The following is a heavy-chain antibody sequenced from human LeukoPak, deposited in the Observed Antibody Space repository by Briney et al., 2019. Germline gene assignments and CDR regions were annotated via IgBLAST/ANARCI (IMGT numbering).Heavy chain of an antibody. J-gene: IGHJ4*02. CDR1: GGSINNYY. D-gene: IGHD3-22*01. V-gene: IGHV4-4*07. CDR2: IYSSGST. Sequence: SSETLSLTCTVSGGSINNYYWSWIRQPAGKGLEWIGLIYSSGSTSYNPSLKSRVTMSVDTSKKQFSLRLSSVTAADTAVYYCARTPIYYFDNSGYYNWGQGTLVTVSS. CDR3: ARTPIYYFDNSGYYN.